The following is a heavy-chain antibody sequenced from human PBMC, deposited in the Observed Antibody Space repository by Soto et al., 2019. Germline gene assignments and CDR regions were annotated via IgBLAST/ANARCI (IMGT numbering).Heavy chain of an antibody. J-gene: IGHJ5*02. CDR2: ISPSNGQT. V-gene: IGHV1-18*01. Sequence: ASVKVSCKASGYTFSNFGLSWVRQAPGQGLEWMGWISPSNGQTIYAQNFHGRVTMTTDTSTATAHMELRSLRSDDTAVYYCARDGDYYYGSGSPGWFDPWGQGTLVTVSS. D-gene: IGHD3-10*01. CDR3: ARDGDYYYGSGSPGWFDP. CDR1: GYTFSNFG.